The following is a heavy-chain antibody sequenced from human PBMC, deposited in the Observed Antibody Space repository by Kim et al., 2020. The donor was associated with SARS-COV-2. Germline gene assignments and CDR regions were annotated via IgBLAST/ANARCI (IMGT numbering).Heavy chain of an antibody. CDR3: ARDEHNSGSYRDY. CDR2: ISASNGDT. D-gene: IGHD3-10*01. J-gene: IGHJ4*02. CDR1: GYTFTNYG. V-gene: IGHV1-18*04. Sequence: ASVKVSCKASGYTFTNYGISWVRQAPGQGLEWMGWISASNGDTNYVQKFRGRVIMTTETSTSTAYMELRSLRSDDTAMYYCARDEHNSGSYRDYWGQGTLVTVSS.